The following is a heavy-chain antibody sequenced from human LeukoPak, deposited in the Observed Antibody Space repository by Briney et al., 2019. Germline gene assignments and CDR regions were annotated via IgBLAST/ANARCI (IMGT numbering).Heavy chain of an antibody. Sequence: GGSLRLSCAASGFSFSDYVIHWVRQAPGKGLDWVAVISKDGGTKYYADSVKGRLTISRDNSKNMLYLQMNSLGPEDTAVYYCARGGDLKYCSGGSCYSVDYWGQGTLVTVSS. D-gene: IGHD2-15*01. J-gene: IGHJ4*02. CDR2: ISKDGGTK. CDR1: GFSFSDYV. CDR3: ARGGDLKYCSGGSCYSVDY. V-gene: IGHV3-30-3*01.